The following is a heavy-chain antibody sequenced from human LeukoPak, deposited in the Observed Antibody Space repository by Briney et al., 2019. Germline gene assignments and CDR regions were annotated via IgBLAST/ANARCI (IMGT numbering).Heavy chain of an antibody. CDR1: GGSISSYY. CDR2: IYYSGST. CDR3: ARGGSGTYYHY. Sequence: SETLSLTCAVSGGSISSYYWSWIRQPPGKGLEWIGYIYYSGSTNYNPSLKSRVTISLDTPRNQFSLKLSSVTAADTAVYYCARGGSGTYYHYWGQGTLVTVSS. D-gene: IGHD1-26*01. J-gene: IGHJ4*02. V-gene: IGHV4-59*01.